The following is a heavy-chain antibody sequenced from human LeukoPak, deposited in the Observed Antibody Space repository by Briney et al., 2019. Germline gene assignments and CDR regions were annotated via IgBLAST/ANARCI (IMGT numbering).Heavy chain of an antibody. V-gene: IGHV4-59*01. CDR1: GGSISSYY. Sequence: SETLSLTCTVSGGSISSYYWSWIRQPPGKGLEWIGYIYYSGSTNYNPSLKSRVTISVDTSKNQFSLKLSSVTAADTAVYYCARGVVRRLVLYYYYYMDVWGKGTTVTISS. J-gene: IGHJ6*03. CDR2: IYYSGST. D-gene: IGHD6-6*01. CDR3: ARGVVRRLVLYYYYYMDV.